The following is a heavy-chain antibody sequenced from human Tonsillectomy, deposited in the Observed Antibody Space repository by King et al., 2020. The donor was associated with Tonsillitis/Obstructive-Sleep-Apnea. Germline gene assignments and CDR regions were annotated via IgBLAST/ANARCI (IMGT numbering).Heavy chain of an antibody. Sequence: VQLQESGGGVVQPGRSLRLSCAASGLTFSSFAMHWVRQAPGKGLEWVAAISSDGSNKYYADSMKGRFTISRDNSKNTLYLQMNSLRGEDTAVYYCARDREAARRGGYFDYWGQGTLVTVSS. V-gene: IGHV3-30*04. CDR1: GLTFSSFA. CDR2: ISSDGSNK. CDR3: ARDREAARRGGYFDY. D-gene: IGHD6-6*01. J-gene: IGHJ4*02.